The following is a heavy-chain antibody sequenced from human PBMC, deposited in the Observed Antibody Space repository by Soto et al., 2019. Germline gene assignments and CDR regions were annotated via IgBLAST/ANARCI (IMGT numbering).Heavy chain of an antibody. V-gene: IGHV3-7*03. Sequence: EVQLVESGGGLVQPGGSLRLSCAASGFTFSSYWMSWVRQAPGKGLEWVANIKQDGSEKYYVDSVKGRFTISRDNAKNSLYLQMNSLRAGDTAVYYCARGPGGIVVVPAAPYYFYYWGQGTLVTVSS. CDR2: IKQDGSEK. J-gene: IGHJ4*02. D-gene: IGHD2-2*01. CDR1: GFTFSSYW. CDR3: ARGPGGIVVVPAAPYYFYY.